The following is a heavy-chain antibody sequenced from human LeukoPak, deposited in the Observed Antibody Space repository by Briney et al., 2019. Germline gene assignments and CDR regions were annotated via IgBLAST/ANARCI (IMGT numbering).Heavy chain of an antibody. CDR3: ARDRLGYFDY. CDR1: GGSISSGSYY. CDR2: IYTSGST. J-gene: IGHJ4*02. Sequence: KPSETLPLTCTVSGGSISSGSYYWSWIRQPAGKGLEWIGRIYTSGSTNYNPSLKSRVTISVDTSKNQFSLKLRSVTAADTAVYYCARDRLGYFDYWGQGTLVTVSS. V-gene: IGHV4-61*02. D-gene: IGHD3-10*01.